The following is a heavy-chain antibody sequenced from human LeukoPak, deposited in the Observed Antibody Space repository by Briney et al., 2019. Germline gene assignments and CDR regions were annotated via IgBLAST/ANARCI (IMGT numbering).Heavy chain of an antibody. CDR3: ATDAFDI. J-gene: IGHJ3*02. Sequence: GGSLRLSCAASGFTFSRFGMHWVRQAPGKGLEWVAVIWYDGSNKYYADSVKGRFTISRDNAKNSLYLQMNSLRAEDTAVYYCATDAFDIWGQGTMVTVSS. V-gene: IGHV3-33*03. CDR1: GFTFSRFG. CDR2: IWYDGSNK.